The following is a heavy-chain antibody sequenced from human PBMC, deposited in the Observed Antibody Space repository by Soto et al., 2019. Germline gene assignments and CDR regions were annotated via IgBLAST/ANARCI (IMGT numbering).Heavy chain of an antibody. CDR3: ARETTSMIYYYYGMDV. J-gene: IGHJ6*02. D-gene: IGHD4-17*01. V-gene: IGHV1-69*13. Sequence: ASVKVSCKASGGTFSSYAISWVRQAPGQGLEWMGGIIPIFGTANYAQKFQGRVTITADESTSTAYMELSSLRSEDTAVYYCARETTSMIYYYYGMDVWGQGTTVTVS. CDR1: GGTFSSYA. CDR2: IIPIFGTA.